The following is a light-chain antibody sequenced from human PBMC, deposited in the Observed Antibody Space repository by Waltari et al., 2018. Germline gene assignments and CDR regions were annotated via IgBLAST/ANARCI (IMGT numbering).Light chain of an antibody. CDR3: CSYAGSSSLV. J-gene: IGLJ2*01. Sequence: SALTQPASVSGSPGQSITISCTGTSSDIGTYNYVSWYQQYPGKAPKLMIYDVTKRPSGVSDRFSGSKSGHTASLTISGLQAEDEADYYCCSYAGSSSLVFGGGTKLTVL. CDR2: DVT. V-gene: IGLV2-23*02. CDR1: SSDIGTYNY.